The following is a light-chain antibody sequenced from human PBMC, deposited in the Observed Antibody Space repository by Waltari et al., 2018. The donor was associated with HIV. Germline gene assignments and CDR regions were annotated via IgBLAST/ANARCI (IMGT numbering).Light chain of an antibody. J-gene: IGLJ3*02. Sequence: QSVLTQVPSVSAAPRQKVTISCSGNTSNIGTHYVSWYRQLPATAPKLLIFDHDPRPSGIPGRFSGSKSGTSAILAITGLQTGDEADYYCATWDSSSLTGVFGGGTRLTVL. V-gene: IGLV1-51*01. CDR2: DHD. CDR1: TSNIGTHY. CDR3: ATWDSSSLTGV.